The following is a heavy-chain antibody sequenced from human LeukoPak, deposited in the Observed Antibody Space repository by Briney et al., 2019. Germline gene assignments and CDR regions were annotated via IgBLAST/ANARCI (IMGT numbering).Heavy chain of an antibody. J-gene: IGHJ4*02. CDR1: GYSISINYY. CDR3: ARLTGVGVKIDY. D-gene: IGHD3-10*01. Sequence: SETLSLTCAVSGYSISINYYWGWIRQPPGKGLEWIGSIYYSGSTYYNPSLKSRVTISVDTSKNQFSLKLSSVTAADTAVYYCARLTGVGVKIDYWGQGTLVTVSS. CDR2: IYYSGST. V-gene: IGHV4-38-2*01.